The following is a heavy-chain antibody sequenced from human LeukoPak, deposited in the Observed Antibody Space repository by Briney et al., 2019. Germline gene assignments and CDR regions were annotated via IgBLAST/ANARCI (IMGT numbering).Heavy chain of an antibody. V-gene: IGHV4-59*01. D-gene: IGHD3-10*01. CDR2: IYNSGSST. CDR3: VRDRELTY. Sequence: SETLSLTRTVSDGSISIYYWNWIRQPPGKGLEWIGYIYNSGSSTTYNPSLQSRVTISVDMSKNQFSLRLSSVTAADTAVYFCVRDRELTYWGQGILVTVSS. CDR1: DGSISIYY. J-gene: IGHJ4*02.